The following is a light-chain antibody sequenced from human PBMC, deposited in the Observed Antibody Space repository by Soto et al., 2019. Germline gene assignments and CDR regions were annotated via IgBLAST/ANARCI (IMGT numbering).Light chain of an antibody. CDR3: CSYAGSYTFV. Sequence: QSALTQPRSVSGSPGQSVTISCTGTSSDVGGYNYVSWYQQHPGKAPKLMIYDVSKRPSGVPDRFSGSKSGNTASLTISGLQPDDEADYYCCSYAGSYTFVFGGGTKLTVL. CDR2: DVS. V-gene: IGLV2-11*01. CDR1: SSDVGGYNY. J-gene: IGLJ3*02.